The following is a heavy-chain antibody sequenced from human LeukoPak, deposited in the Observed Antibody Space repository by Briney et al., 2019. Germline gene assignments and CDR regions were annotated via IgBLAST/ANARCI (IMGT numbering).Heavy chain of an antibody. D-gene: IGHD3-3*01. CDR2: ISAYNGNT. CDR3: ARLTYSIFGVDAGYYYYYMDV. CDR1: GYTFTSYG. V-gene: IGHV1-18*01. Sequence: ASVKVSCKASGYTFTSYGISWVRQAPGQGLEWMGWISAYNGNTNYAQKLQGRVTMTTDTSTSTAYMELRSLRSDDTAVYYCARLTYSIFGVDAGYYYYYMDVWGKGTTVTVSS. J-gene: IGHJ6*03.